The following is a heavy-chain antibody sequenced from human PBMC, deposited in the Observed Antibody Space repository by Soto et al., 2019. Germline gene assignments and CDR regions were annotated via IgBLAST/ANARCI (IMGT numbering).Heavy chain of an antibody. V-gene: IGHV3-23*01. J-gene: IGHJ4*02. CDR1: GFTFNIYA. Sequence: GSLRLSCAASGFTFNIYAMTWVRQAPGKGLEWVSTTGATGRTTYYSDAVKGRFTVSRDNSKNTLDLQMSNLRAEDTAVYYCATVHNTSRSFDYWGQGTLVTVSS. CDR2: TGATGRTT. CDR3: ATVHNTSRSFDY. D-gene: IGHD1-20*01.